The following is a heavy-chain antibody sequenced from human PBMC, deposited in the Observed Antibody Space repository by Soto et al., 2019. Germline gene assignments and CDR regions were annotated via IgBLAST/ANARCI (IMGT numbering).Heavy chain of an antibody. V-gene: IGHV2-5*02. D-gene: IGHD5-18*01. CDR2: IYWDNDK. J-gene: IGHJ4*02. CDR3: AHSPGYSYASH. Sequence: KESGPTLVKPTQTLTLTCPFSGFSLSTSGVGVGWIRQPPGKALEWLALIYWDNDKRYSPSLKSRLTITKDTSKNQVVLTMTNMDPVDTATYYCAHSPGYSYASHWGQGTLVTVSS. CDR1: GFSLSTSGVG.